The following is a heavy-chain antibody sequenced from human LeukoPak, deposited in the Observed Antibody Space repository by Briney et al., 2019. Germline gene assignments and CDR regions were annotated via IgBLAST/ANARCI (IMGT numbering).Heavy chain of an antibody. CDR3: VRDRPHNCFDP. Sequence: GGSLRLSCAASEFTFSSHWMHWVRQVPGKGLVYIAYIDNDGTNTNYADSVKGRFTISRDNAKNTLYLQMDSLRVEDTAVYYCVRDRPHNCFDPWGQGTLVTVSS. D-gene: IGHD6-6*01. CDR1: EFTFSSHW. V-gene: IGHV3-74*01. J-gene: IGHJ5*02. CDR2: IDNDGTNT.